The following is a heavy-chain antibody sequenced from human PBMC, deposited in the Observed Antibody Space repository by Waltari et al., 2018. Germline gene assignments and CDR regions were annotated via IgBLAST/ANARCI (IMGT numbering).Heavy chain of an antibody. CDR3: ASQIYCSSDSCYKAYFDY. J-gene: IGHJ4*02. D-gene: IGHD2-15*01. V-gene: IGHV4-38-2*02. CDR1: GYSISSGYY. Sequence: QVQLQESGPGLVKPSETLSLTCTVSGYSISSGYYWGWIRQPPGKGLEWIGSIYHSGNTNYNPSVKSRVTISVDTSKNQFSLKLSSVTAADTAVYYCASQIYCSSDSCYKAYFDYWGQGTLVTVSS. CDR2: IYHSGNT.